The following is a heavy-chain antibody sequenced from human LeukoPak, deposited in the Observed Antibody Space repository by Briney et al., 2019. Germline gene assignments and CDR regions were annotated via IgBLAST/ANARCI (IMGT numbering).Heavy chain of an antibody. J-gene: IGHJ6*04. D-gene: IGHD3/OR15-3a*01. CDR2: IYYSGST. Sequence: SETLSLTCTVSGVSGHTISNYSWNWIRRPPGKGLEWIGYIYYSGSTNYNPSLKSRVTMSADTSKNQFSLKLRSVTAADTAVYYCARLSFLDPYHFDVWGNGTTVIVSS. CDR1: GVSGHTISNYS. V-gene: IGHV4-59*01. CDR3: ARLSFLDPYHFDV.